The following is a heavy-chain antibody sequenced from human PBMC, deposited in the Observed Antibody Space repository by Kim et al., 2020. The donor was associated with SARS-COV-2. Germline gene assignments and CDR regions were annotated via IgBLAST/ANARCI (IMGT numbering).Heavy chain of an antibody. Sequence: SVKVSCKASGGTFSSYAISWVRQAPGQGLEWMGGIIPIFGNANYAQKFQGRVTITADESTSTAYMELSSLRSEDTAVYYCAREGYSSSWYGPFDYWGQGTLVTVSS. CDR1: GGTFSSYA. V-gene: IGHV1-69*13. CDR2: IIPIFGNA. J-gene: IGHJ4*02. D-gene: IGHD6-13*01. CDR3: AREGYSSSWYGPFDY.